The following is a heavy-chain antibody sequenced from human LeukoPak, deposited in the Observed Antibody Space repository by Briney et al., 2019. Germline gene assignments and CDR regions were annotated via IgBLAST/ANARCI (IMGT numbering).Heavy chain of an antibody. CDR3: AKSSGSSGWYWFDP. V-gene: IGHV3-9*01. CDR2: ISWNSGSI. J-gene: IGHJ5*02. CDR1: GFTFDDYA. Sequence: PGGSLRLSCAASGFTFDDYAMHWVRQAPGKGLEWVSGISWNSGSIGYADSVKGRFTISRDNAKNSLYLQMNSLRAEDTALYYCAKSSGSSGWYWFDPWGQGTLVTVSS. D-gene: IGHD6-19*01.